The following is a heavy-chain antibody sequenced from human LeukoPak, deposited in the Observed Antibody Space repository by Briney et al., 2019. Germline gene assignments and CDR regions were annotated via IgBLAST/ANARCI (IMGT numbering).Heavy chain of an antibody. Sequence: SETLSLTCTVSGGSISSGSYYWSRIRQPAGKGLEWIGGFYTSWSTNYNPSLKSRVSISIDTSKNQFSLKLSSVTAADTAVYYCARGVGSSSRVRYSYMDVWGKGTTVTVSS. CDR1: GGSISSGSYY. J-gene: IGHJ6*03. CDR3: ARGVGSSSRVRYSYMDV. V-gene: IGHV4-61*02. D-gene: IGHD2-2*01. CDR2: FYTSWST.